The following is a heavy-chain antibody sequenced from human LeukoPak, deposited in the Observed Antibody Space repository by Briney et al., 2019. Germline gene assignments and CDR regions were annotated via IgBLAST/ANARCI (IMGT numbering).Heavy chain of an antibody. CDR2: IIPIFGTA. V-gene: IGHV1-69*05. CDR1: GGTFSSYA. J-gene: IGHJ1*01. Sequence: GASVKVSCKASGGTFSSYAISWVRQAPGQGLEWMGGIIPIFGTANYAQKFQGRVTITTDESTSTAYMELSSLRSEDTAVYYCARNRYCSGGSCYLEYFQHWGQGTLVTVSS. D-gene: IGHD2-15*01. CDR3: ARNRYCSGGSCYLEYFQH.